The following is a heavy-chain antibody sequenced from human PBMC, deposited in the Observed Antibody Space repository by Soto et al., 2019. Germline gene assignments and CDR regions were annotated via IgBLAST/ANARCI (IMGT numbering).Heavy chain of an antibody. Sequence: GGSLRLSCAASGFTFSSYSMNWVRQAPGKGLEWVSYISSSSSTIYYADSVKGRFTISRDNAKNSLYLQMNSLRDEDTAVYYCARDEPLDDGGGMDVWGQGTTVTVSS. J-gene: IGHJ6*02. V-gene: IGHV3-48*02. D-gene: IGHD3-16*01. CDR2: ISSSSSTI. CDR3: ARDEPLDDGGGMDV. CDR1: GFTFSSYS.